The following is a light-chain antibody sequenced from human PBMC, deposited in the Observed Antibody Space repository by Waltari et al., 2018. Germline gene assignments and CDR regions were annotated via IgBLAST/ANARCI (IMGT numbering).Light chain of an antibody. Sequence: EIVLTPSPATLSLPPGERATLPGRASQSVSSYLAWYQQKPGQAPRLLIYDASNRATGIPARFSGSGSGTDFTLTISSLEPEDFAVYYCQQRSNWEITFGQGTRLEIK. CDR3: QQRSNWEIT. CDR2: DAS. J-gene: IGKJ5*01. V-gene: IGKV3-11*01. CDR1: QSVSSY.